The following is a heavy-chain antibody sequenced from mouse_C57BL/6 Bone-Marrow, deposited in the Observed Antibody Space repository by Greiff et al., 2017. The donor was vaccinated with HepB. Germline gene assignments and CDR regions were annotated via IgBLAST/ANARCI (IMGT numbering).Heavy chain of an antibody. CDR1: GYTFTNYW. CDR2: IYPGGGYT. J-gene: IGHJ2*01. CDR3: ARYHYYGSSSYYFDY. Sequence: QVQLQQSGAELVRPGTSVKMSCKASGYTFTNYWIGWAKQRPGHGLEWIGDIYPGGGYTNYNEKFKGKATLTADKSSSTAYMQFSSLTSEDSALYYCARYHYYGSSSYYFDYWGQGTTLTVSS. V-gene: IGHV1-63*01. D-gene: IGHD1-1*01.